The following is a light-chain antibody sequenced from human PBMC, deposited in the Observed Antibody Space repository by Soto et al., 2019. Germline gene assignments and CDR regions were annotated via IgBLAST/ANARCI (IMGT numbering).Light chain of an antibody. CDR1: QSIRSG. J-gene: IGKJ1*01. CDR3: QQYNSYART. CDR2: KAS. V-gene: IGKV1-5*03. Sequence: DIQMTQSPSTLSASVGDRVTITCRASQSIRSGLAWYQQKPGKASKLLIYKASSLQSGVASRFSGSGSGTECTLAISSVEPDYFATYYCQQYNSYARTFGQGTKVEIK.